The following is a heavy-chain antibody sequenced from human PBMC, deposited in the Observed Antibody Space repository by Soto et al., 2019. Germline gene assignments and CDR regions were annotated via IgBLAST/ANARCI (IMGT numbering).Heavy chain of an antibody. CDR1: GGSFSGYY. V-gene: IGHV4-59*01. Sequence: KTSETLSLTCAVYGGSFSGYYWSWIRQPPGKGLEWIGYISSSGNTNYNPSLKSRVSISVDTSKNQFSLNLTSVTAADTAVYYCARAPMVLTRSYFDSWGQGTPVTVSS. CDR2: ISSSGNT. CDR3: ARAPMVLTRSYFDS. J-gene: IGHJ4*02. D-gene: IGHD3-22*01.